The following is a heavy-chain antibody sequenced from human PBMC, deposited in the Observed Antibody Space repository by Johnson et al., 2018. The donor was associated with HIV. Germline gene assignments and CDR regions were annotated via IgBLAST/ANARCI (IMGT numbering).Heavy chain of an antibody. Sequence: VQLVESGGGLVQPGRSLRLSCAASGFTFDDYAMHWVRQAPGKGLEWVSGISWNSGSIGYADSVKGRFTISRDNAKNSLYLQMNGLRAEDTAFYYCAKAKDTAMVLGAFDIWGQGTMVTVSS. D-gene: IGHD5-18*01. V-gene: IGHV3-9*01. CDR2: ISWNSGSI. CDR3: AKAKDTAMVLGAFDI. J-gene: IGHJ3*02. CDR1: GFTFDDYA.